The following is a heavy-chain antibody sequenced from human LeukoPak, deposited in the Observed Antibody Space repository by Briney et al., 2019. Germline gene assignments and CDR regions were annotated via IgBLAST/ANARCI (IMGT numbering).Heavy chain of an antibody. D-gene: IGHD3-10*01. CDR2: ISGSGGST. CDR3: ARDSERTYYYGSGSYNWFDP. V-gene: IGHV3-23*01. CDR1: GFTFSSYG. Sequence: PGGSLRLSCAASGFTFSSYGMSWVRQAPGKGLEWVSAISGSGGSTYYADSVKGRFTISRDNSKNTLYLQMNSLRAEDTAVYYCARDSERTYYYGSGSYNWFDPWGQGTLVTVSS. J-gene: IGHJ5*02.